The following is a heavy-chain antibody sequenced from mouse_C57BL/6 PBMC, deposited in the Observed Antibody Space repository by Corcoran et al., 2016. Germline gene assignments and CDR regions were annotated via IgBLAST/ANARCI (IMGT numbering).Heavy chain of an antibody. Sequence: EVQLQQSGPELVKPGASVKISCKASGYTFTDYYMNWVKQSHGKSLEWIGDINPNNGGTSYNQKFKGKATLTVDKSSSTAYMELRSLTSEDSAFYYCARDGYFLGYFDVWGTGTTVTVSS. CDR3: ARDGYFLGYFDV. D-gene: IGHD2-3*01. V-gene: IGHV1-26*01. CDR2: INPNNGGT. CDR1: GYTFTDYY. J-gene: IGHJ1*03.